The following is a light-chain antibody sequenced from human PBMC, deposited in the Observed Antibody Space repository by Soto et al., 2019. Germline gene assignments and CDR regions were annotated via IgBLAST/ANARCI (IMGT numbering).Light chain of an antibody. CDR1: QSVSNY. Sequence: TVLTQYPATLSLSPGETATLSCRASQSVSNYLAWYQQKPGQAPRLLIYDVSTRATGIPARFSGSGSGTDFTLTISSLEPEDFAVYYCQQRYNSLTFGGGTKVEIE. J-gene: IGKJ4*01. CDR3: QQRYNSLT. CDR2: DVS. V-gene: IGKV3-11*01.